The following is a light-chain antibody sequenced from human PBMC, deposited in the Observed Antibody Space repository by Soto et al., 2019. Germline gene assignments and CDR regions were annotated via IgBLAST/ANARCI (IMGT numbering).Light chain of an antibody. CDR2: GAS. CDR1: QSVSSN. CDR3: QQYNNWPPIT. V-gene: IGKV3-15*01. J-gene: IGKJ5*01. Sequence: EIVLTQSRCTLSLSPGLRSTLPCRASQSVSSNLAWYQQKPGQAPRLIXYGASTRATGIPARFSGSGSGTEFTLTISSLQSEDFAVYYCQQYNNWPPITFGQGTRLEIK.